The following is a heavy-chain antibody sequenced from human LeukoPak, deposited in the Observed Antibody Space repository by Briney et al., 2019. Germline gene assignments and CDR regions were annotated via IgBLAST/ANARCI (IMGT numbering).Heavy chain of an antibody. CDR2: IYYSGRT. D-gene: IGHD4-17*01. J-gene: IGHJ5*02. CDR1: GGSFSSGGYY. CDR3: ARVRDGDYGYIGFDP. V-gene: IGHV4-31*03. Sequence: SRTLSLTCTVSGGSFSSGGYYWSWIRQHPGKGLEWIGYIYYSGRTYYNPSLKSRVTISVGTSKNQFSLKLSSVTAADTAVYHCARVRDGDYGYIGFDPWGQGTLVTVAS.